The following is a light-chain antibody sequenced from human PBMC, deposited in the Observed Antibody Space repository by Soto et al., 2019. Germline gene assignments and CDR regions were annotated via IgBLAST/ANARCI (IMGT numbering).Light chain of an antibody. CDR2: GAS. V-gene: IGKV3-20*01. CDR3: QQYGSSPQT. Sequence: EIVLTQSPGTLSLSPGERATLSCRASQSVSSSYLAWYQQKPGQAPRLLIYGASSRATGIPDRFSGSGSGTDFTLTISRLEPEDFAVYYSQQYGSSPQTFGQGTKVEI. J-gene: IGKJ1*01. CDR1: QSVSSSY.